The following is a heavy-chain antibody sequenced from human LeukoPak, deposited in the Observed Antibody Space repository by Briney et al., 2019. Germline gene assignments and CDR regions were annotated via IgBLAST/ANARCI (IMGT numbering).Heavy chain of an antibody. V-gene: IGHV1-2*02. CDR1: GYTFTACY. CDR3: ATDKAKYSGCYPLDY. CDR2: INPNSGGT. Sequence: GASVKVSCKASGYTFTACYMHWVRQPPGQGLEWMGWINPNSGGTNYAQKFQGRGTMTRDTSISTAYMELSRLRCDDTAVYYCATDKAKYSGCYPLDYWGQGTLVTVSS. J-gene: IGHJ4*02. D-gene: IGHD1-26*01.